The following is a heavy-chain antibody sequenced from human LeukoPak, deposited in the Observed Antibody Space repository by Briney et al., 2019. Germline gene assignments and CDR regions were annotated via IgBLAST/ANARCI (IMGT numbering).Heavy chain of an antibody. CDR3: AGDDNFGYYFDY. CDR1: GYTFTSYG. J-gene: IGHJ4*02. V-gene: IGHV1-18*04. CDR2: ISIYNGNT. D-gene: IGHD5-18*01. Sequence: ASVKVSCKVSGYTFTSYGISWVRQAPGQGLEWMGWISIYNGNTNSAQKFQGRVTMTTDTSTSTAYMELRSLRSDDTAVYYCAGDDNFGYYFDYWGQGTLVTVSS.